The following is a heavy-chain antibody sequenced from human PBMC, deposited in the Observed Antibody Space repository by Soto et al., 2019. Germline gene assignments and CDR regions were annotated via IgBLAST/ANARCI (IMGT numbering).Heavy chain of an antibody. J-gene: IGHJ4*02. CDR3: ARAVAVPADFDY. CDR2: IYGSGGGT. Sequence: PGGSLGLSCAASGFTFSNYAMSWVRQAPGKGLEWVSSIYGSGGGTYYADSVKGRFTISRDNSKNTLNLQANRLRSEDTAVYYCARAVAVPADFDYWGLGTLVTVSS. CDR1: GFTFSNYA. V-gene: IGHV3-23*01. D-gene: IGHD6-19*01.